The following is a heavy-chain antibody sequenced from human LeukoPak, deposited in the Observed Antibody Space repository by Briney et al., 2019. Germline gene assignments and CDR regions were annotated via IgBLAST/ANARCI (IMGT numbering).Heavy chain of an antibody. V-gene: IGHV3-30*15. D-gene: IGHD5-24*01. CDR3: AREDTYPGYNLYYMDV. CDR2: ISYDGAKR. Sequence: PGRSLRLSCAASGFTFNTFSMHWVRQAPGKGLEWVALISYDGAKRYYADSVKGRFSISRDSPKNTLYLQLSTLRDEDTAVYYCAREDTYPGYNLYYMDVWGTETTVIVSS. CDR1: GFTFNTFS. J-gene: IGHJ6*03.